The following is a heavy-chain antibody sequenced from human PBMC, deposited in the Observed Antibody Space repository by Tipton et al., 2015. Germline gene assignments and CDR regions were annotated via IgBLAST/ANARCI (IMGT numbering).Heavy chain of an antibody. CDR2: IKSKTSGETR. CDR3: STTLLFVQWFREHRVDY. J-gene: IGHJ4*02. D-gene: IGHD3-3*01. V-gene: IGHV3-15*01. Sequence: SLRLSCAASGFTFSSYAMSRVRQAPGKGLEWVGRIKSKTSGETRDYAAPVKGRFTISRDDSKNTLYLQMNSLKTEDTAVYYCSTTLLFVQWFREHRVDYWGQGTLVTVSS. CDR1: GFTFSSYA.